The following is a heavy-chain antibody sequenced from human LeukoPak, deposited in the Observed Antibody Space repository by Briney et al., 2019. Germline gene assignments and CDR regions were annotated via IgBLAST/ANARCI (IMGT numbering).Heavy chain of an antibody. J-gene: IGHJ4*02. D-gene: IGHD3-10*01. CDR3: ARGGLTMVRGVDFDY. CDR1: GFTFSSYW. Sequence: GGSLRLSCAASGFTFSSYWMHWVRQAPGKGLVWVSRINTDGSSTSYADSVKGRFTISRDNAKNTLYLHINSLRPGDTAVYYCARGGLTMVRGVDFDYWGQGTLVTVSS. CDR2: INTDGSST. V-gene: IGHV3-74*01.